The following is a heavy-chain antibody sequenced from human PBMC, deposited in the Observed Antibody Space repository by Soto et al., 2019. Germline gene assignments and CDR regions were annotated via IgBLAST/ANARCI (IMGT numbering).Heavy chain of an antibody. J-gene: IGHJ3*02. CDR2: ISWDGADT. Sequence: GGSLRLSCAASGFPFDDYSMNWVRQVPGKGLEWVSLISWDGADTYYADSVKGRFTVSGDNSKNSLYLQMNSLTTEDTALYSCAKFGWCGNDSESDASDIWGRGTMVTVSS. D-gene: IGHD1-1*01. CDR3: AKFGWCGNDSESDASDI. CDR1: GFPFDDYS. V-gene: IGHV3-43*01.